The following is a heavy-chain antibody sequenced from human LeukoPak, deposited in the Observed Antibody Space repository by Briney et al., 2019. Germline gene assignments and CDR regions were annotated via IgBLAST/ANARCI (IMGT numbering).Heavy chain of an antibody. D-gene: IGHD3-16*01. J-gene: IGHJ4*02. CDR2: IYSDYP. CDR3: ARRAVAYAHPCDY. V-gene: IGHV3-53*01. CDR1: GLTVSSNS. Sequence: GGSLRLSRTLSGLTVSSNSMSWVRHAPGKGLGCVSFIYSDYPHYSDSVKGRFTISRDNSTNTLYLHMNSMRDEDTAVYYCARRAVAYAHPCDYWGQGTLVTVSS.